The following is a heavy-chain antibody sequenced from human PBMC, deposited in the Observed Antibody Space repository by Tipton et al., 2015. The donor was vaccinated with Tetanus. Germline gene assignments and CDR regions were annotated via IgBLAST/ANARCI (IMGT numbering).Heavy chain of an antibody. CDR2: IHWNGGST. CDR3: AKSDPHDYSITYYFDY. Sequence: GSLRLSRAASGFTFDDYGMSWVRQAPGKGLEWVSGIHWNGGSTGYADSVKGRFTISRDNSKNTLYLQMNSLRAEDTAVYYCAKSDPHDYSITYYFDYWGQGTLVTVSS. D-gene: IGHD4-11*01. V-gene: IGHV3-20*04. J-gene: IGHJ4*02. CDR1: GFTFDDYG.